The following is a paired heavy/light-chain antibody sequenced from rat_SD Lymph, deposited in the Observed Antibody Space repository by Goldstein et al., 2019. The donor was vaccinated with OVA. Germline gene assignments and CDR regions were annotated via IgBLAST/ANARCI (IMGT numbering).Heavy chain of an antibody. D-gene: IGHD1-10*01. Sequence: EVQLVESGGGLVQPGRSLKLSCLASGFTFTNYGMNWVRQAPGKGLEWIASVSSGSSYIYYTGSVKGRFTISRDNAMNTLYLQMTSLRSEDTALYYCARHGNNQHYYFDYWGQGVMVTVSS. V-gene: IGHV5-34*01. J-gene: IGHJ2*01. CDR3: ARHGNNQHYYFDY. CDR1: GFTFTNYG. CDR2: VSSGSSYI.
Light chain of an antibody. V-gene: IGKV19S1*01. J-gene: IGKJ1*01. CDR1: QNINKY. Sequence: DIQMTQSPPSLSASLGDKVTITCQASQNINKYIAWYQQKPGKAPGLLIHYTSTLVSGIPSRFSGSGSGRDYSFSISNVESEDIATYYCLQYDISPRTFGGGTKLELK. CDR3: LQYDISPRT. CDR2: YTS.